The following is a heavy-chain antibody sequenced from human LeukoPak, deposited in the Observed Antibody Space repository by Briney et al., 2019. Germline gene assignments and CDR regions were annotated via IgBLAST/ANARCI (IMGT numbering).Heavy chain of an antibody. CDR3: ARGYGSGSDFDY. J-gene: IGHJ4*02. V-gene: IGHV4-59*01. CDR1: GGSISIYY. CDR2: IYNSGST. D-gene: IGHD3-10*01. Sequence: SETLSLTCTVSGGSISIYYWSWIRQPPGKGLEWIGYIYNSGSTYYNPSLKSRVTTSVDTSKNQFSLKLSSVTAADTAVYYCARGYGSGSDFDYWGQGTLVTVSS.